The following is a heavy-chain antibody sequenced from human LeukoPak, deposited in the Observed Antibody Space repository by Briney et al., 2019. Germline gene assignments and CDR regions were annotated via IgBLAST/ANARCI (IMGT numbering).Heavy chain of an antibody. V-gene: IGHV3-23*01. J-gene: IGHJ4*02. Sequence: GGSLRLSCTTSGFPFRNYSMNWVRQAPGRGLQWDSAISASGRTTKYADPVKGRFTISRDNSRNTLYLHIDSLRPDDTALYFCAKDDAGFGEDFDSWGQGTLVIVSS. D-gene: IGHD3-10*01. CDR1: GFPFRNYS. CDR3: AKDDAGFGEDFDS. CDR2: ISASGRTT.